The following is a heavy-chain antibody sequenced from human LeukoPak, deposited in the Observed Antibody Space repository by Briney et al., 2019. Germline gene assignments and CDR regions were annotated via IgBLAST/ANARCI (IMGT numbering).Heavy chain of an antibody. J-gene: IGHJ3*02. Sequence: ASVKVSCKASGYTFTSYAMNWVRQAPGQGLEWMGWINTNTGNPTYAQGFTGRFVFPLDTSVSTAYLQISSLKAEDTAVYYCARWSVEMATIGAFDIWGQGTMVTVSS. CDR2: INTNTGNP. CDR3: ARWSVEMATIGAFDI. V-gene: IGHV7-4-1*02. CDR1: GYTFTSYA. D-gene: IGHD5-24*01.